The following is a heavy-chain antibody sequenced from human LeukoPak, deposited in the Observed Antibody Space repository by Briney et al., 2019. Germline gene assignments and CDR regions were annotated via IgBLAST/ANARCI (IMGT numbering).Heavy chain of an antibody. CDR2: IYSSGST. D-gene: IGHD1-26*01. J-gene: IGHJ4*02. CDR1: GGSISSYY. Sequence: SETLSLTCTVSGGSISSYYWSWVRQPAGKGLEWIGRIYSSGSTNFNPSLKSRVTMSVDTSKNQFSLKLSSVTAADTAVYYCARVQYSGSYSFDYWGQGTLVTVSS. V-gene: IGHV4-4*07. CDR3: ARVQYSGSYSFDY.